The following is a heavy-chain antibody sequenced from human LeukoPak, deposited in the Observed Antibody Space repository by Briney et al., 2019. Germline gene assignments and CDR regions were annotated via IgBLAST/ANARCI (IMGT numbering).Heavy chain of an antibody. CDR1: GYTFTNYG. CDR3: ACVPAANVAFDI. CDR2: ISAHDGTR. J-gene: IGHJ3*02. Sequence: ASVKVSCKASGYTFTNYGIAWVRQAPGQGLEWMGWISAHDGTRNYALKHEDRVTMTTDTSTSTAYMELRGLRSDDTAVYYCACVPAANVAFDIWGQGTMVTVSS. V-gene: IGHV1-18*01. D-gene: IGHD2-2*01.